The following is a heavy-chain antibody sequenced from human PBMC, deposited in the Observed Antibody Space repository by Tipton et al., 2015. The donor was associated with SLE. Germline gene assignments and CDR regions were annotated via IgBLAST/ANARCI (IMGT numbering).Heavy chain of an antibody. V-gene: IGHV4-39*07. D-gene: IGHD6-6*01. CDR1: GGSISSSSYY. Sequence: LRLSCTVSGGSISSSSYYWGWIRQPPGKGLEWIGSIYYSGSTYYNPSLKSRVTISVDTSKNQFSLKLSSVTAADTAVYYCARDHSSSFYYYYGMDVWGQGTTVTVSS. J-gene: IGHJ6*02. CDR2: IYYSGST. CDR3: ARDHSSSFYYYYGMDV.